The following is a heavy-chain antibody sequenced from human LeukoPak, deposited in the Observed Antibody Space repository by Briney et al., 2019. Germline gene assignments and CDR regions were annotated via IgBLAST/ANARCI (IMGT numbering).Heavy chain of an antibody. J-gene: IGHJ4*02. CDR1: GFTFSSYS. CDR2: ISSRSSTI. D-gene: IGHD2-2*01. V-gene: IGHV3-48*01. CDR3: ARALGYCSSASCYYFDN. Sequence: PTGGSLRLSCAASGFTFSSYSMNWVRQAPGKGLEWVSYISSRSSTIYYADSVKGRFTISRDNAKNSLYLQMNSLRAEDTAVYYCARALGYCSSASCYYFDNWGQGTLVTVSS.